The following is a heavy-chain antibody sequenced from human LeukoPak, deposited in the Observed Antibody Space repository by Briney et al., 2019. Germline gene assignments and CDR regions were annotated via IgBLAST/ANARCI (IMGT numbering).Heavy chain of an antibody. Sequence: SETLSLTCTVSGGSISSYYWSWIRQPPGKGLEWIGYVYYSGSTNYNPSLKSRVTISVDTSKNQFSLKLSSVTAADTAVYYCARKGPTTVTVLYYFDYGGQGTLVTVSS. CDR3: ARKGPTTVTVLYYFDY. CDR1: GGSISSYY. D-gene: IGHD4-17*01. V-gene: IGHV4-59*12. CDR2: VYYSGST. J-gene: IGHJ4*02.